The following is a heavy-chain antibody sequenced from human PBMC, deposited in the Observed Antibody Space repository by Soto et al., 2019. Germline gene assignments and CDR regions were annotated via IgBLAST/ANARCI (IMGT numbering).Heavy chain of an antibody. D-gene: IGHD6-6*01. V-gene: IGHV1-2*02. Sequence: ASVKVSCKASGYTFTGYYMHWVRQAPGQGLEWMGWINPNSGGTNYAQKFQGRVTMTRDTSISTAYMELSRLRSDDTAVYYCARAPNPYSSSSGWFDPWGQGTLGTVSS. J-gene: IGHJ5*02. CDR2: INPNSGGT. CDR3: ARAPNPYSSSSGWFDP. CDR1: GYTFTGYY.